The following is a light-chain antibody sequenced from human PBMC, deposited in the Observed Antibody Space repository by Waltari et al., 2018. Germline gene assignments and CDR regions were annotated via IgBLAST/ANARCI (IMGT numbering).Light chain of an antibody. Sequence: EIVMTQSPATLSVSPGERATLPGRASQSVSSNLAWYQQKPGQAPRLLIYGASTRATGIPARFSGSGSGTEFTLTISSLQSEDFAVYYCQQYNNWLTFGGGTKVEIK. CDR2: GAS. V-gene: IGKV3-15*01. CDR3: QQYNNWLT. CDR1: QSVSSN. J-gene: IGKJ4*01.